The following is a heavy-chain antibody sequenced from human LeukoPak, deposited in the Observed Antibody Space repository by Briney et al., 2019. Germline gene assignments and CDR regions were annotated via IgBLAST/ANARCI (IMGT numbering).Heavy chain of an antibody. CDR3: ARRRSSTTGDAFDI. CDR1: GFIFSDYY. Sequence: GGSLRLSCAASGFIFSDYYMSWIRQAPGKGVERVSYISSSGASIYYADSVKGRFTISRDNAKKSLYLQMNSLRAEDTALYSCARRRSSTTGDAFDIWGQGTMVTVSS. CDR2: ISSSGASI. J-gene: IGHJ3*02. D-gene: IGHD2-2*01. V-gene: IGHV3-11*01.